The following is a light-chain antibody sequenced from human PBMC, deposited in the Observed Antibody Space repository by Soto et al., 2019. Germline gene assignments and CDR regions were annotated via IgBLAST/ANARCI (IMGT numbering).Light chain of an antibody. J-gene: IGLJ1*01. V-gene: IGLV1-40*01. Sequence: QSVLTQPPSVSGAPGQRVTISCTGNSSNLGAGYDVHWYQQLPGAAPKLVIFGNRNRPSGVPERFSGSKSGTSASLAITGLQADDEADYYCSSKRDSSTLFVFGTGTKLNVL. CDR1: SSNLGAGYD. CDR3: SSKRDSSTLFV. CDR2: GNR.